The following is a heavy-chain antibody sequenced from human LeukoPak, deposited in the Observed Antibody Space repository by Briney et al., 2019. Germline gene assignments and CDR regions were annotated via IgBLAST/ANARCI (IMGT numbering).Heavy chain of an antibody. CDR1: GYTFAGYY. Sequence: GASVKVSCKASGYTFAGYYMHWVRQAPGQGLEWMGRINPNSGNTGYAQKFQGRVTMTRNTSISTAYMELSSLRSEDTAVYYCARTRKAAAGRKTSFDYWGQGTLVTVSS. CDR3: ARTRKAAAGRKTSFDY. D-gene: IGHD6-13*01. CDR2: INPNSGNT. V-gene: IGHV1-8*02. J-gene: IGHJ4*02.